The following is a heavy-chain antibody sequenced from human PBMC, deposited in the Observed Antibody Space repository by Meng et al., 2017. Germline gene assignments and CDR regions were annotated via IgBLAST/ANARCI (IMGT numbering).Heavy chain of an antibody. CDR3: ARDEDISAAGKLFGDY. V-gene: IGHV1-2*06. CDR1: RDNFPDYY. D-gene: IGHD6-25*01. J-gene: IGHJ4*02. Sequence: VRSVQTGGEGKNPGASVNVPCKPSRDNFPDYYIHWVRRAPGQGLEWMGRINPKSGDTHYAQKFQARVTMTGDTSISTAYMELSGLRSDDTAMYYCARDEDISAAGKLFGDYWGQGTLVTVSS. CDR2: INPKSGDT.